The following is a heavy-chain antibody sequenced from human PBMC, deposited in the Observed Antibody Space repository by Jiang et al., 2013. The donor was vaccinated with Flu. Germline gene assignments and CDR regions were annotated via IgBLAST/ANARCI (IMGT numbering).Heavy chain of an antibody. CDR2: INPNSGVT. D-gene: IGHD3-3*01. J-gene: IGHJ6*02. V-gene: IGHV1-2*02. CDR3: ARGYYDFWSGDYYYYYGYGR. CDR1: GYTFTGYY. Sequence: GYTFTGYYIHWVRQAPGQGLEWMGWINPNSGVTNYAQKFQGRVTLTRDTSISTAYMELSRLRSDDTAVYYCARGYYDFWSGDYYYYYGYGRLGPRDHGHRLL.